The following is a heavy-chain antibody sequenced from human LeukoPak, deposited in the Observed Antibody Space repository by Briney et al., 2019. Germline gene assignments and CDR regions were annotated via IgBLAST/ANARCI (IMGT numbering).Heavy chain of an antibody. D-gene: IGHD6-13*01. Sequence: GGSLRLSCAASGFTLSSYGMYWVRPPPDNVLEWLAFIRYDGSNKYYAESVKGRFTIYRDNYKITLYLQMDSLRVDDTAAYFCARDSIRQQLYYFDYWGQGTLVTVSS. V-gene: IGHV3-30*02. CDR3: ARDSIRQQLYYFDY. CDR2: IRYDGSNK. CDR1: GFTLSSYG. J-gene: IGHJ4*02.